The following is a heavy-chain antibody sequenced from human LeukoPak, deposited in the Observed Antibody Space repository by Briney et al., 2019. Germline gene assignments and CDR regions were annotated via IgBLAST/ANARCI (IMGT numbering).Heavy chain of an antibody. Sequence: ASVKVSCKASGYTFTSYGISWVRQAPGQGLEWMGWISAYNGNTNDAQKLQGRVTMTTDTSTSTAYMELRSLRSDDTAVYYCARGRGIAARRDYYYYMDVWGKGTTVTVSS. D-gene: IGHD6-6*01. CDR2: ISAYNGNT. CDR3: ARGRGIAARRDYYYYMDV. V-gene: IGHV1-18*01. J-gene: IGHJ6*03. CDR1: GYTFTSYG.